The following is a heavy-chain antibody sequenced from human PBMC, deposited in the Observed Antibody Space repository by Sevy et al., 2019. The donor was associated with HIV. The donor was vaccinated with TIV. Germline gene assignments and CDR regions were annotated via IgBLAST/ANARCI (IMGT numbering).Heavy chain of an antibody. CDR2: IKQDGSEK. CDR3: ARAGDCSGGSCYPRLDYYYGMDV. D-gene: IGHD2-15*01. V-gene: IGHV3-7*01. CDR1: GFTFSSYW. J-gene: IGHJ6*02. Sequence: GGSLRLSCAASGFTFSSYWMSWVRQAPGKGLEWVANIKQDGSEKYYVDSVKGRFTISRDNAKNSLYLQMNSLRAEDTAVYYCARAGDCSGGSCYPRLDYYYGMDVWGQGTTVTVSS.